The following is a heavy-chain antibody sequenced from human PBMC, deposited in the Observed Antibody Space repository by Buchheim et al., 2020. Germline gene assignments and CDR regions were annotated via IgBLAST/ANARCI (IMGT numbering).Heavy chain of an antibody. Sequence: QVQLQQWGAGLLKPSETLSLTCAVSGGSFSGYYWSWIRQPPGKGLECIGEINHSGSTNYNPSLKSRVTISVDTSKNQFSLKLSSVTAADTAVYYCVGAVAGTSNFDYWGQGTL. J-gene: IGHJ4*02. D-gene: IGHD6-19*01. CDR1: GGSFSGYY. V-gene: IGHV4-34*01. CDR3: VGAVAGTSNFDY. CDR2: INHSGST.